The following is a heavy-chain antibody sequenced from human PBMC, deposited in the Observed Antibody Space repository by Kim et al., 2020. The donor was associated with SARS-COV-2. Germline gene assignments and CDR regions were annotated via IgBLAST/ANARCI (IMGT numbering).Heavy chain of an antibody. V-gene: IGHV3-7*01. Sequence: GGSLRLSCAASGFTFSSYWMNWVRQAPGKGLEWVANIKQDGGEKYYVDSVKGRFTIFRDNAKNSLYLQMNTLRAEDTAVYYCARDSTYDILTGYHNFDYWGQGTLVTVSS. J-gene: IGHJ4*02. CDR2: IKQDGGEK. D-gene: IGHD3-9*01. CDR3: ARDSTYDILTGYHNFDY. CDR1: GFTFSSYW.